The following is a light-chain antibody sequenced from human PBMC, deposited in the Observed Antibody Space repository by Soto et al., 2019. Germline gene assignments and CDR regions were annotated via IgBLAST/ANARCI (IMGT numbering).Light chain of an antibody. CDR3: SSYAGRTLYV. V-gene: IGLV2-8*01. CDR1: TGNVGGYDY. CDR2: EVT. Sequence: QSVTSKASSSSFSPGQSDRISFSQTTGNVGGYDYVSWYQQRPGKAPKRLIHEVTKRPSGVPDRFSGSKSGNTASLTVSWLQAEDEADYYCSSYAGRTLYVFGTATKVTVL. J-gene: IGLJ1*01.